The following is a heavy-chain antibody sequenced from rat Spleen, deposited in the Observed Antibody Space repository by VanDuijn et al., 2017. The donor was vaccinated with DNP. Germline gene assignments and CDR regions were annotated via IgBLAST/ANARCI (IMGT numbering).Heavy chain of an antibody. V-gene: IGHV5-22*01. CDR1: GFTFSDHN. CDR2: ISYEGSST. J-gene: IGHJ2*01. CDR3: ARRYNNGWYFDY. D-gene: IGHD1-10*01. Sequence: EVQLVESGGGLVQPGRSLILSCTASGFTFSDHNMAWVRQAPKKGLEWVASISYEGSSTYYGDSVKGRFTISRDNAKSTLYLQMNSLRSEDTATYYCARRYNNGWYFDYWGQGVMVTVSS.